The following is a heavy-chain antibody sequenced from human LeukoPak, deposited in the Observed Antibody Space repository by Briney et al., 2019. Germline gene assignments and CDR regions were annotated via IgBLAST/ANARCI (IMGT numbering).Heavy chain of an antibody. D-gene: IGHD2-2*01. CDR2: ISGSGGSA. V-gene: IGHV3-23*01. CDR1: GFTFGSYA. CDR3: AKGVVPAAMGYYYYMDV. J-gene: IGHJ6*03. Sequence: GGSLRLSCAASGFTFGSYAMSWVRQAPGKGLEWVSAISGSGGSAYYADSVKGRFTISRDNSKNTLYLQMNSLRAEDMAVYYCAKGVVPAAMGYYYYMDVWGKGTTVTVSS.